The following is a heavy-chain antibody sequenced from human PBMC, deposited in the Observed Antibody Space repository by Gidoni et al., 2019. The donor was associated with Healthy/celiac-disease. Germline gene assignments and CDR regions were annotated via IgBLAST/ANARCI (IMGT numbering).Heavy chain of an antibody. J-gene: IGHJ3*02. CDR1: GGSISSSSYY. V-gene: IGHV4-39*01. CDR2: IYYSGST. Sequence: QLQLQESGPGLVKPSETLSLTCTVSGGSISSSSYYWGWIRQPPGKGLEWIGSIYYSGSTYYNPSLKSRVTISVDTSKNQFSLKLSSVTAADTAVYYCASGRGSYYAGAFDIWGQGTMVTVSS. CDR3: ASGRGSYYAGAFDI. D-gene: IGHD1-26*01.